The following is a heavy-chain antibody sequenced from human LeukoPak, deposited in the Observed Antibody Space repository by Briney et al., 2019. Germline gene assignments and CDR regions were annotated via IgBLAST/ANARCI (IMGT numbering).Heavy chain of an antibody. Sequence: PSETLSLTCAVSGYSISSGYYWSWIRQPAGKGLEWIGRIYTSGSTNYNPSLKSRVTMSVDTSKNQFSLKLSSVTAADTAVYYCASHSSGWYYFDYWGQGTLVTVSS. J-gene: IGHJ4*02. CDR3: ASHSSGWYYFDY. CDR1: GYSISSGYY. CDR2: IYTSGST. V-gene: IGHV4-4*07. D-gene: IGHD6-19*01.